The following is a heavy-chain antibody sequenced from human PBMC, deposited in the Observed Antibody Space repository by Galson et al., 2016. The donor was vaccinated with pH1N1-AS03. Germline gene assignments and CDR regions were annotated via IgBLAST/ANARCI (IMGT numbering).Heavy chain of an antibody. J-gene: IGHJ4*02. CDR2: IKSQIYGGTI. CDR1: GFTFSNAW. D-gene: IGHD3-16*01. Sequence: SLRLSCAASGFTFSNAWMNWVRQAPGKGLESVGRIKSQIYGGTIDYAAPVKGRFTISRDDSKDTLSLQMNSLETEDTAVYYCTTGLYDTGGVDHWGQGTLVTVSS. CDR3: TTGLYDTGGVDH. V-gene: IGHV3-15*01.